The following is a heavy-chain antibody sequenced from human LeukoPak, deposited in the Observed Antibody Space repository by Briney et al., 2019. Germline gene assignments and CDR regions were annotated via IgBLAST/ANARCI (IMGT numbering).Heavy chain of an antibody. CDR1: GFNFASNW. V-gene: IGHV3-74*01. D-gene: IGHD5-18*01. Sequence: GGSLRLSCAASGFNFASNWMHWVRQTPGKGLVWVSRINSGGSGTSYADSVKGRFTISRDNSKNTLYLQMNSLRAEDTAVYYCARGRYSYGQLDYWGQGTLVTVSS. J-gene: IGHJ4*02. CDR2: INSGGSGT. CDR3: ARGRYSYGQLDY.